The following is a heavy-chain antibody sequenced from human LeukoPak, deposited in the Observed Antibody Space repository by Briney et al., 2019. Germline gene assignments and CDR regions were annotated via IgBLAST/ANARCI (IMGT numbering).Heavy chain of an antibody. CDR1: GFTFSSYG. V-gene: IGHV3-30*03. J-gene: IGHJ4*02. D-gene: IGHD6-19*01. CDR2: ISYDGSNK. Sequence: GGSLRLSCAASGFTFSSYGMHWVRQAPGKGLEWVAVISYDGSNKYYADSVKGRFTISRDNAKNSLYLQMNSLRAEDTAVYYCARSLRSSGWYRNFDYWGQGTLVTVSS. CDR3: ARSLRSSGWYRNFDY.